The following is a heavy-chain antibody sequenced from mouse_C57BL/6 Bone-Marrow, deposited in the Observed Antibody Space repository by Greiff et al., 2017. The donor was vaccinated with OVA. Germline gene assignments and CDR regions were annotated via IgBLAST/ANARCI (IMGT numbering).Heavy chain of an antibody. D-gene: IGHD4-1*01. Sequence: EVKLVESGGGLVQPGGSLKLSCAASGFTFSDYGMAWVRQAPRKGPEWVAFISNLAYSIYYADTVTGRFTISRENAKNTLYLEMSSLRSEDTAMYYCARHGMRGYYFDYWGQGTTLTVSS. CDR2: ISNLAYSI. J-gene: IGHJ2*01. CDR3: ARHGMRGYYFDY. CDR1: GFTFSDYG. V-gene: IGHV5-15*01.